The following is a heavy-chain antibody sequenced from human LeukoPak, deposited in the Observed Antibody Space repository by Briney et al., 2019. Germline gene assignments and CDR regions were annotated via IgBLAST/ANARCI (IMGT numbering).Heavy chain of an antibody. Sequence: SETLSLTCTVSGGSISSSSYHWGWLRQPPGKGLEWIGSIYYSGSTYYNPSLKSRVTISVDTSKNQFSLKLSSVTAADTAVYYCYGLLVAVDYWGQGTLVTVSS. V-gene: IGHV4-39*07. D-gene: IGHD1-26*01. J-gene: IGHJ4*02. CDR1: GGSISSSSYH. CDR2: IYYSGST. CDR3: YGLLVAVDY.